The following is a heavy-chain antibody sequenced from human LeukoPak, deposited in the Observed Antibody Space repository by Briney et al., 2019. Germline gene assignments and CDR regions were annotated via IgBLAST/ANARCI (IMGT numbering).Heavy chain of an antibody. CDR2: ISGSGGST. D-gene: IGHD6-6*01. J-gene: IGHJ4*02. CDR1: GFTFSIYA. V-gene: IGHV3-23*01. CDR3: AKDRIAAATPLFDY. Sequence: GGSLRPSCAASGFTFSIYAMSWVRQAPGKGLEWVSAISGSGGSTYYADSVKGRFTISRDNSKNTLYLQMNSLRAEDTAVYYCAKDRIAAATPLFDYWGQGTLVTVSS.